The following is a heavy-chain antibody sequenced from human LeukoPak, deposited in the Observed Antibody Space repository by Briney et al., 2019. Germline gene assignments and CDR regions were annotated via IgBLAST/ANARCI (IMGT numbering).Heavy chain of an antibody. Sequence: GGSLRLSCAASGFTFSNYWMHWVRQGPGKGLVWVSRINSDETSTSSADSVKGRFTISRDNAKNTLYLQMNSLRAEDTAVYYCARRYSSSSEFDYWGQGTLVTVSS. J-gene: IGHJ4*02. CDR3: ARRYSSSSEFDY. CDR2: INSDETST. V-gene: IGHV3-74*01. D-gene: IGHD6-6*01. CDR1: GFTFSNYW.